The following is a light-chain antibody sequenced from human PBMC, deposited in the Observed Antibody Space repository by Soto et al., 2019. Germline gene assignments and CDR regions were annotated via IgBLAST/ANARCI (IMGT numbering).Light chain of an antibody. Sequence: AIRMTQSPSSLSASTGDRVTITCRASQGISSYLAWYQQKPGKAPKLLIYAASTLQSGVPSRFSGSGSGTDFTLTISCLQSEDFATYYCQQTFSNLLSFGGGTKVEI. CDR3: QQTFSNLLS. CDR2: AAS. J-gene: IGKJ4*01. V-gene: IGKV1-8*01. CDR1: QGISSY.